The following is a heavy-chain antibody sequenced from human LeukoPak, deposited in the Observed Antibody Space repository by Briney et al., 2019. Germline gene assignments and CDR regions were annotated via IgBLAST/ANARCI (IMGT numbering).Heavy chain of an antibody. CDR1: GFTFSSYA. CDR2: ISYDGSNK. CDR3: ARDSEGATGYGMGV. D-gene: IGHD1-26*01. J-gene: IGHJ6*02. Sequence: PGGSLRLSCAASGFTFSSYAMHWVRQAPGKGLEWVAVISYDGSNKYYADSVKGRFTISRDNSKNTLYLQMNSLRAEDTAVYYCARDSEGATGYGMGVWGQGTTVTVSS. V-gene: IGHV3-30-3*01.